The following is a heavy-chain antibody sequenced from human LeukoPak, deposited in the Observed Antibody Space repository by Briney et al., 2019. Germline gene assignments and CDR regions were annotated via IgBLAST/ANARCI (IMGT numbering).Heavy chain of an antibody. D-gene: IGHD4-11*01. CDR3: ARKDSNYGGFDY. CDR1: GLTGSHNY. Sequence: PGGSLRLSCAASGLTGSHNYVSWIRQPPGKGLEWIGEINHSGSTNYNPSLKSRVTISVDTSKNQFSLELSSVAAADTAVYFCARKDSNYGGFDYWGQGTLVTVSS. CDR2: INHSGST. V-gene: IGHV4-34*01. J-gene: IGHJ4*02.